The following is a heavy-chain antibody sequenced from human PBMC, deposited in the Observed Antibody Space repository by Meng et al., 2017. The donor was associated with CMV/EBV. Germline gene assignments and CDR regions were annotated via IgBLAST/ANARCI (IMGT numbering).Heavy chain of an antibody. CDR2: IRYDGSEK. CDR1: GFTFTNYG. CDR3: AKDSGGEGDMDV. J-gene: IGHJ6*02. V-gene: IGHV3-30*02. D-gene: IGHD3-10*01. Sequence: GEPLKISCAASGFTFTNYGMHWVRQAPDKGLEWVAFIRYDGSEKYYGDSVEGRLTISRDNSKNTVYLQMNRLRVDDTALYYCAKDSGGEGDMDVWGQGTTVTVSS.